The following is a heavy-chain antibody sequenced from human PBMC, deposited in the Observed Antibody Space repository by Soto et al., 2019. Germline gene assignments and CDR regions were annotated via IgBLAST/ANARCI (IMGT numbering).Heavy chain of an antibody. CDR3: ARGFTRRSTDSSGYYEYYFDS. D-gene: IGHD3-22*01. CDR1: GGSISSGGFY. Sequence: SETLSLTCTVSGGSISSGGFYWTWIRQHPGKGLEWIGYIYYSGSTYHSPSLKSRVIISLDTSKIHFSLKLSSVTAADTAVYYCARGFTRRSTDSSGYYEYYFDSWGQGALVTVSS. J-gene: IGHJ4*02. V-gene: IGHV4-31*03. CDR2: IYYSGST.